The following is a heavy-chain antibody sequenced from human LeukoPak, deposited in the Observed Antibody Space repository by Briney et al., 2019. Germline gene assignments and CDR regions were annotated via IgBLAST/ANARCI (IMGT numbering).Heavy chain of an antibody. CDR1: GGSFSGYY. J-gene: IGHJ6*02. CDR3: ARGRGGTYYYYGMDV. Sequence: SETLSLTCAAYGGSFSGYYWSWIRQPPGKGLEWIGEINHSGSTNYNPSLKSRVTISVDTSKNQFSLKLSSVTAADTAVYYCARGRGGTYYYYGMDVWGQGTTVTVSS. CDR2: INHSGST. D-gene: IGHD3-16*01. V-gene: IGHV4-34*01.